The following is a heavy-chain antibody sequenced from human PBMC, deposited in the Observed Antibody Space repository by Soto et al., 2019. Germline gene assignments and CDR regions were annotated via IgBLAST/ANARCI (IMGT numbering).Heavy chain of an antibody. CDR1: GDSISSGGFS. CDR3: ARGGDHYLDS. D-gene: IGHD4-17*01. Sequence: PSETLSLTCTVSGDSISSGGFSWSWIRQPPGKGLEWIGYIFPRGDTYYNPSLTSRVAISVDRSKNQFSLRLTSVTAADTGVYYCARGGDHYLDSWGQGTLVTVSS. J-gene: IGHJ4*02. CDR2: IFPRGDT. V-gene: IGHV4-30-2*01.